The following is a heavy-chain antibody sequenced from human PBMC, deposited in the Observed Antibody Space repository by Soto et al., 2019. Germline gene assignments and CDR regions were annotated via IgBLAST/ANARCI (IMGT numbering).Heavy chain of an antibody. V-gene: IGHV3-21*01. CDR2: ISSSSSYI. D-gene: IGHD5-18*01. CDR1: GFTFSSYS. J-gene: IGHJ4*02. CDR3: ARGWIQVWLLL. Sequence: PVGSLRLSCAASGFTFSSYSMNWVRQAPGKGLEWVSSISSSSSYIYYADSVKGRFTISRDNAKNSLYLQMNNLRAEDTAVYYCARGWIQVWLLLWGQGTLVTVSS.